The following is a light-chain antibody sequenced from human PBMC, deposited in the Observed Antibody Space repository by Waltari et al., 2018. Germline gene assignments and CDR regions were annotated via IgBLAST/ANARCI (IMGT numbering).Light chain of an antibody. J-gene: IGLJ3*02. CDR3: GSWDTRLNTGV. V-gene: IGLV1-51*01. CDR2: ENN. Sequence: QSVLTQPPSVSAAPGQKVTIPCSGGLSNIVDSHVSLYPQLPGAAPKLLCYENNRRPSGIPDRFSCSKSGTSATLDITGLQTGDEGDYYCGSWDTRLNTGVFGGGTKLTVL. CDR1: LSNIVDSH.